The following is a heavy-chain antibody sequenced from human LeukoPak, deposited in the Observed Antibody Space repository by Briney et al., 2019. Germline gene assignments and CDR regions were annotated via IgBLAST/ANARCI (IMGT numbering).Heavy chain of an antibody. D-gene: IGHD3-10*01. CDR3: ATSRGFGEPKFDP. J-gene: IGHJ5*02. CDR2: FDPEDGET. CDR1: VYTLTELS. Sequence: ASVKVSCKVSVYTLTELSMHWVRQAPGKRLEWMGDFDPEDGETIYAQKFQGRVTMTEDTSTDTAYMELSSLRSEDTAVYYCATSRGFGEPKFDPWGQGTLVTVSS. V-gene: IGHV1-24*01.